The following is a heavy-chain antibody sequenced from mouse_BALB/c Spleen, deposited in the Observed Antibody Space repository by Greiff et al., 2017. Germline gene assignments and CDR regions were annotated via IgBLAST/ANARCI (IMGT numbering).Heavy chain of an antibody. Sequence: EVQVVESGGGLVQPGGSRKLSCAASGFTFSSFGMHWVRQAPEKGLEWVAYISSGSSTIYYADTVKGRFTISRDNPKNTLFLQMTSLRSEDTAMYYCARSNWDGYYFDYWGQGTTLTVSA. J-gene: IGHJ2*01. CDR3: ARSNWDGYYFDY. CDR1: GFTFSSFG. D-gene: IGHD4-1*02. CDR2: ISSGSSTI. V-gene: IGHV5-17*02.